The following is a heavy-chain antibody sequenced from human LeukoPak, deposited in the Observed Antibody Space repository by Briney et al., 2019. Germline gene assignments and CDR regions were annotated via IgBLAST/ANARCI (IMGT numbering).Heavy chain of an antibody. CDR3: ASFKYYYGSGSYYKREYYFDY. J-gene: IGHJ4*02. CDR1: GGSISSYY. D-gene: IGHD3-10*01. Sequence: SETLSLTCTVSGGSISSYYWSWIRQPAGKGLEWIGRIYTSGSTNYNPSLKSRVTMSVDTSKNQFSLKLSSVTAADTAVYYCASFKYYYGSGSYYKREYYFDYWGQGTLVIVSS. V-gene: IGHV4-4*07. CDR2: IYTSGST.